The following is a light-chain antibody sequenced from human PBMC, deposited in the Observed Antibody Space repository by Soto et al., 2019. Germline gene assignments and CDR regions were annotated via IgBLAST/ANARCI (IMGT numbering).Light chain of an antibody. J-gene: IGKJ2*01. CDR3: QNYDSSPFT. V-gene: IGKV3-20*01. Sequence: IVLTQSPGTLSLSPGERATLSCRASQSVRSYLAWYQQKPGQAPRLLIYGASNRATGIPDRFSGSGSGTDFTLTISRLEPEDFAVYHCQNYDSSPFTFGQGTKVDIK. CDR2: GAS. CDR1: QSVRSY.